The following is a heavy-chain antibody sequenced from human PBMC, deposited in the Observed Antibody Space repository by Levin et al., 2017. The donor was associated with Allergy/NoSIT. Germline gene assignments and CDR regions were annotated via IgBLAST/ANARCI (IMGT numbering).Heavy chain of an antibody. CDR3: ARMTTVYNWFDP. J-gene: IGHJ5*02. CDR2: IYYSGST. D-gene: IGHD4-17*01. Sequence: NPSETLSLTCTVSGGSISSYYWSWIRQPPGKGLEWIAYIYYSGSTNYNPSLKSRVTISVDTSKNQFSLKLSSVTAADTAVYYCARMTTVYNWFDPWGQGTLVTVSS. V-gene: IGHV4-59*01. CDR1: GGSISSYY.